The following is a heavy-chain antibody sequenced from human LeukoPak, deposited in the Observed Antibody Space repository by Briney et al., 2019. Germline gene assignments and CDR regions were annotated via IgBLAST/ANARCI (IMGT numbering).Heavy chain of an antibody. CDR1: GYTFTNYA. J-gene: IGHJ3*01. CDR3: AREDPGGAFDV. CDR2: IGTYNGNP. Sequence: GASVKVSCKASGYTFTNYAISWVRQAPGQGLEWMGWIGTYNGNPDYTQSLQGRVTMTTDTSTSTAYMELRSLKSDDTAVYYCAREDPGGAFDVWGRGTMVIVSS. V-gene: IGHV1-18*01. D-gene: IGHD3-16*01.